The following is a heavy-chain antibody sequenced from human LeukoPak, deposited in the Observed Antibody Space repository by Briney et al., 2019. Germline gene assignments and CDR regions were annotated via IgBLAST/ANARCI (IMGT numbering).Heavy chain of an antibody. CDR1: GYTFTGYY. V-gene: IGHV1-2*02. D-gene: IGHD3-22*01. Sequence: GASVKVSCKASGYTFTGYYMHWVRQAPGQGLEWMGWINLNSGGTNYAQKFQGRVTMTRDTSISTAYMELSRLRSDDTAVYYCARDPYDSSGYYFDYWGQGTLVTVSS. CDR3: ARDPYDSSGYYFDY. CDR2: INLNSGGT. J-gene: IGHJ4*02.